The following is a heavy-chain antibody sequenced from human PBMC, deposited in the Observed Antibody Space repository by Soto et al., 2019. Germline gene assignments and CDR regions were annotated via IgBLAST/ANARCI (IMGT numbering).Heavy chain of an antibody. CDR3: GAQAGGGGY. V-gene: IGHV3-53*01. CDR1: GFTVSNNY. Sequence: EVQLVESGGGLIQPGGSLRLSCAVSGFTVSNNYMSWVRQAPGKGLEGVSVIYSGGYTAYGDSVKGRFTISRDNSKNTLNRQMNSRGGDDTALFYGGAQAGGGGYWGQGTLVTVSS. D-gene: IGHD3-10*01. CDR2: IYSGGYT. J-gene: IGHJ4*02.